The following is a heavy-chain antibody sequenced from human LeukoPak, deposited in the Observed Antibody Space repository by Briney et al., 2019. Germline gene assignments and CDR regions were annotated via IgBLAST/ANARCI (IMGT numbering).Heavy chain of an antibody. D-gene: IGHD5-18*01. CDR1: GGTFSSYA. Sequence: RASVKVSCKASGGTFSSYAISWVRQAPGQGLEWMGKINPSGGTTDYAQKFQGRVTLTRDTSTSTVYMELSSLRSEDTAVYYCARSPYTYGSLFYLDNWGQGTLVTVSS. V-gene: IGHV1-46*01. J-gene: IGHJ4*02. CDR2: INPSGGTT. CDR3: ARSPYTYGSLFYLDN.